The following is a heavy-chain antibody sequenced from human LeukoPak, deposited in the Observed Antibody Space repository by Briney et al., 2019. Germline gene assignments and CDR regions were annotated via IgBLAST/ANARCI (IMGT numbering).Heavy chain of an antibody. V-gene: IGHV1-18*01. J-gene: IGHJ4*02. Sequence: ASVKVSCKASGYTFTTFGITWVRQAPGQGLEWMGLISGDSDNVKYARRFQGRVSMTTDTSTSTAYMEVRSLRSDDTALYYCARDEGYSGKWGQGTLVTASS. CDR1: GYTFTTFG. D-gene: IGHD2-15*01. CDR3: ARDEGYSGK. CDR2: ISGDSDNV.